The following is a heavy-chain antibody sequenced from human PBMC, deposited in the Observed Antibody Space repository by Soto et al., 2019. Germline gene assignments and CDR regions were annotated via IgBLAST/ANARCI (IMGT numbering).Heavy chain of an antibody. D-gene: IGHD6-13*01. Sequence: QVHLVESGGGVVQPGRSLTLSCTASGFAFSNYGIHWVRQAPGRGLEWVAVIWNDGTKKFYAGSVRGRFTISRDNSKNTIYLQMTSLRAEDTAVYYCARDWWEEPAGKETVSQFDYWGQGTLVTVSS. CDR1: GFAFSNYG. CDR2: IWNDGTKK. V-gene: IGHV3-33*01. J-gene: IGHJ4*02. CDR3: ARDWWEEPAGKETVSQFDY.